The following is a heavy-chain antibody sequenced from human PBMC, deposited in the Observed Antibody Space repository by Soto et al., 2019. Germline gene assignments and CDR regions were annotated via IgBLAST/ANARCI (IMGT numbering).Heavy chain of an antibody. D-gene: IGHD6-19*01. Sequence: GGSLRLSCAASGFIFSSYAMTWVRQAPGKGLEWVSFISGSGGSTYYADSVKGRFTISRDNSKNTLYLQMNSLRAEDTAVYYCAREPAVAGGYFDYWGQGTLVTVS. J-gene: IGHJ4*02. V-gene: IGHV3-23*01. CDR1: GFIFSSYA. CDR2: ISGSGGST. CDR3: AREPAVAGGYFDY.